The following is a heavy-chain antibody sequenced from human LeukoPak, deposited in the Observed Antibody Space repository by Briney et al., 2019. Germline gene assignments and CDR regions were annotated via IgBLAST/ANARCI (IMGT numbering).Heavy chain of an antibody. J-gene: IGHJ4*02. V-gene: IGHV3-21*01. CDR1: GLTFSSYS. Sequence: GGSLRLSCAASGLTFSSYSMNWVRQAPGKGLEWVSSISSGSKYIHNADSVKGRFTISRDNAKNSLYLQMNSLRAEDTAVYYCARVLEWLLPNFDYWGQGTLVTVSS. D-gene: IGHD3-3*01. CDR2: ISSGSKYI. CDR3: ARVLEWLLPNFDY.